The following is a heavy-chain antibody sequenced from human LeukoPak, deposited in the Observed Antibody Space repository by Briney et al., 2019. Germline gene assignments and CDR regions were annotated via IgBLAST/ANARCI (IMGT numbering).Heavy chain of an antibody. D-gene: IGHD2-15*01. CDR2: SRGKTHSYTT. CDR1: GFTLSDQY. Sequence: GGSLRLSCAASGFTLSDQYIDWVRQAPGKGLEWIGRSRGKTHSYTTEYVASVKGRFTISRDDPKNSLYLQMNSLKIEDTAVYYCVRGYCSGATCYTFDPWGQGTLVSVSS. CDR3: VRGYCSGATCYTFDP. J-gene: IGHJ5*02. V-gene: IGHV3-72*01.